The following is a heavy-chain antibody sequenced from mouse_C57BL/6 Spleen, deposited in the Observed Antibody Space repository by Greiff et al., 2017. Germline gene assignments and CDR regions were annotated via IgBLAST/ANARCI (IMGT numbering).Heavy chain of an antibody. CDR2: IYPGDGDT. D-gene: IGHD5-1-1*01. J-gene: IGHJ2*01. Sequence: QVQLQQSGPELVKPGASVKISCKASGYAFSSSWMNWVKQRPGKGLEWIGRIYPGDGDTNYNGKFKGKATLTADKSSSTAYMQLSSLTSEDSAVYFCANTYFDYWGQGTTLTVSS. CDR3: ANTYFDY. CDR1: GYAFSSSW. V-gene: IGHV1-82*01.